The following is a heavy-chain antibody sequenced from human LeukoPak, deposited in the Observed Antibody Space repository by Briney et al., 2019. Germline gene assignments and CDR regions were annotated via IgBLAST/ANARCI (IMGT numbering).Heavy chain of an antibody. D-gene: IGHD4-17*01. CDR2: IKSKTDGGTT. CDR1: GFTFSNAG. CDR3: TTDQNGDYGRHY. Sequence: GGSLRLSCAASGFTFSNAGMSWVRQAPGKGLEWVGRIKSKTDGGTTDYAVNVKGSFTISRDDSKNTMYLQMNSLKTENTAVYYCTTDQNGDYGRHYWGEEALVTVSS. J-gene: IGHJ4*02. V-gene: IGHV3-15*01.